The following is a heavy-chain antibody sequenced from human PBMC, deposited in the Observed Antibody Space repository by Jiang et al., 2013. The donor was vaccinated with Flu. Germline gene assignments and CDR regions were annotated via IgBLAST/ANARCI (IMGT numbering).Heavy chain of an antibody. J-gene: IGHJ3*02. CDR3: ARQTTTVTTGRTFDI. CDR2: IYYSGST. CDR1: GGSISSSSYN. V-gene: IGHV4-39*01. Sequence: SGPGLVKPSETLSLTCTVSGGSISSSSYNWGWIRQPPGKGLAWIGTIYYSGSTYYNPSLKSRVTISVDTSKNQFSLRLSSVTAADTAVYYCARQTTTVTTGRTFDIWGQGTMVAVSS. D-gene: IGHD4-11*01.